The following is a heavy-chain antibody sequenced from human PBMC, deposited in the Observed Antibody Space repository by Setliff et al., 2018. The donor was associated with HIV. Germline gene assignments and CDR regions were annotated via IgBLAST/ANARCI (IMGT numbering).Heavy chain of an antibody. V-gene: IGHV4-34*01. CDR3: ARGRFRIGYCSSTSCLDPLGY. CDR1: GGSFSGYY. D-gene: IGHD2-2*03. J-gene: IGHJ4*02. CDR2: INHSGST. Sequence: TSETLSLTCDVYGGSFSGYYWSWIRQPPGKGLEWIGKINHSGSTNYNPSLKSRVTISVDTSKNQFSLKLSSVTAADTAVYYCARGRFRIGYCSSTSCLDPLGYWGQGTLVTVSS.